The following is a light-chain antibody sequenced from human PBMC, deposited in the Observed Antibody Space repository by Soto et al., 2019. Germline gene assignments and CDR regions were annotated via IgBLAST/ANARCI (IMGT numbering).Light chain of an antibody. V-gene: IGKV3-15*01. CDR1: QSVSSS. Sequence: EIVMTQSPATLSVSPGERVTLSCRASQSVSSSLAWYQQKPGQAPRLLIYGASTKATGIPARFSGSGSGTEFALTFSSLLSGVFGVYCCRLCYGWPLFVFGPGTKVDIK. CDR3: RLCYGWPLFV. CDR2: GAS. J-gene: IGKJ3*01.